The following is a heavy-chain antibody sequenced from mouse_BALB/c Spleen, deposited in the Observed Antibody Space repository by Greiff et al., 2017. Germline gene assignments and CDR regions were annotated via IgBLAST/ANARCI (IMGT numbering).Heavy chain of an antibody. Sequence: VQLQQSGAELARPGASVKMSCKASGYTFTSYTMHWVKQRPGQGLEWIGYINPSSGYTNYNQKFKDKATLTADKSSSTAYMQLSSLTSEDSAVYYCARERYYGSSPYYFDYWGQGTTLTVSS. V-gene: IGHV1-4*01. J-gene: IGHJ2*01. CDR1: GYTFTSYT. D-gene: IGHD1-1*01. CDR3: ARERYYGSSPYYFDY. CDR2: INPSSGYT.